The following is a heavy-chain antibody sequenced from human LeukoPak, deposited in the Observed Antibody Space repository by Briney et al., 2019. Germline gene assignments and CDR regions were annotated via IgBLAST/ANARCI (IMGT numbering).Heavy chain of an antibody. CDR2: TYYRSKWYI. J-gene: IGHJ3*02. CDR3: ARGSYNWNGLDAFDI. V-gene: IGHV6-1*01. D-gene: IGHD1-1*01. Sequence: SQTLSLTCAISGDSVSSNRAAWNWIRQSPSRGLEWLGRTYYRSKWYIDYVVSVKRRITINPDTSKNQFSLQLNSVSPEDTAVYYCARGSYNWNGLDAFDIWGQGTMVTVSS. CDR1: GDSVSSNRAA.